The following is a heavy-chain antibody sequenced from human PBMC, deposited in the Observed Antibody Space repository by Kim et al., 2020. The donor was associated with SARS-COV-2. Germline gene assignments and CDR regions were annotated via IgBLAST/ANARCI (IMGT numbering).Heavy chain of an antibody. J-gene: IGHJ6*02. V-gene: IGHV4-31*03. Sequence: SETLSLTCTVSGGSIISGGYYWSWILHHPGTFLSCLGSLPSLLSTYYNLSLSSRVTISVDTSKNQFSLKLSSVTAADTAVYYCARDLWDIVVVPAARVGMAVWGQGPTVTVSS. CDR3: ARDLWDIVVVPAARVGMAV. CDR2: LPSLLST. D-gene: IGHD2-2*01. CDR1: GGSIISGGYY.